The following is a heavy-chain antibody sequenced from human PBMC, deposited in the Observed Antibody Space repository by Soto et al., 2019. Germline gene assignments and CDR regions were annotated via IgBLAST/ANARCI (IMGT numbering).Heavy chain of an antibody. Sequence: SETLSLTCTVSGGSMSPNYWSWIRRPPGKGLEWIGYMYYSGNTNYNPSLRSRVTMSVDTSKNQFSLRAEDTAVYYCANPLSRGALSHIGSWGQGTLVTVSS. J-gene: IGHJ5*01. CDR2: MYYSGNT. V-gene: IGHV4-59*08. CDR1: GGSMSPNY. CDR3: ANPLSRGALSHIGS.